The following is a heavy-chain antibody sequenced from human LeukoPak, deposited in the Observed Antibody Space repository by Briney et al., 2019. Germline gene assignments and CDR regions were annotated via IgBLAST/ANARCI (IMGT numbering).Heavy chain of an antibody. CDR3: ARENSSGWYVVSYYYGMDV. V-gene: IGHV3-30-3*01. CDR2: ISYDGSNK. CDR1: GFTFSSYA. J-gene: IGHJ6*02. D-gene: IGHD6-19*01. Sequence: PGRSLRLSCAASGFTFSSYAMHWVRQAPGKGLEWVAVISYDGSNKYYADSVKGRFTISRGNSKNTLYLQMNSLRAEDTAVYYCARENSSGWYVVSYYYGMDVWGQGTTVTVSS.